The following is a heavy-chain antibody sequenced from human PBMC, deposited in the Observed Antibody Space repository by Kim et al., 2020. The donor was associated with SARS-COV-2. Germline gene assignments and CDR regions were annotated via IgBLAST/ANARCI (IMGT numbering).Heavy chain of an antibody. CDR2: IDPSDSYT. Sequence: GESLKISCKGSGYSFTSYWISWVRQMPGKGLEWMGRIDPSDSYTNYSPSFQGHVTISADKSISTAYLQWSSLKASDTAMYYCARSPIVGASGAIFYYWGQGTLVTVSS. V-gene: IGHV5-10-1*01. D-gene: IGHD1-26*01. CDR1: GYSFTSYW. CDR3: ARSPIVGASGAIFYY. J-gene: IGHJ4*02.